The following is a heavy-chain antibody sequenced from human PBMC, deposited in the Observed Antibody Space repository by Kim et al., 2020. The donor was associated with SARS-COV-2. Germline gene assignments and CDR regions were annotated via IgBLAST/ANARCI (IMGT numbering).Heavy chain of an antibody. Sequence: SETLSLTCTVSGGSISSYYWNWIRQPPGKGLEWIGYIYYSGSTDYNPSLKSRVTISVDTSKNQFSLKLSSVTAADTAVYYCARNSHIWDTAMVTYYSYYGMDASGPRTPVTVSS. D-gene: IGHD5-18*01. CDR2: IYYSGST. V-gene: IGHV4-59*08. J-gene: IGHJ6*02. CDR1: GGSISSYY. CDR3: ARNSHIWDTAMVTYYSYYGMDA.